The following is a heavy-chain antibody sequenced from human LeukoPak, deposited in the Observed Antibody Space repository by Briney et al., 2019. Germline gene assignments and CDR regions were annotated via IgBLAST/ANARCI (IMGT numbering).Heavy chain of an antibody. V-gene: IGHV1-8*03. D-gene: IGHD1-26*01. CDR3: ARAGTIVGATGGIDI. Sequence: ASVKVSCKASGYTFTSYGICWVRQATGQGLEWMGWMNPNSGNTGYAQKFQGRVTITRNTSISTAYMELSSLRSEDTAVYYCARAGTIVGATGGIDIWGQGTMVTVSS. CDR2: MNPNSGNT. CDR1: GYTFTSYG. J-gene: IGHJ3*02.